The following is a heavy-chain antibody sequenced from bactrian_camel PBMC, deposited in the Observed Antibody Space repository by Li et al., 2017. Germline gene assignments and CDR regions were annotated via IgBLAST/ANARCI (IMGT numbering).Heavy chain of an antibody. D-gene: IGHD3*01. CDR3: TTDLDGIWANFGY. CDR2: INAGDGGST. V-gene: IGHV3S31*01. Sequence: VQLVESGGGLVQPGGSLKLSCATSGFTFSTYSMSWVRQAPGKGLEWVSGINAGDGGSTYYADSAKGRFTISRDNTKNTLYLQMNSLKPEDTAVYYRTTDLDGIWANFGYWGQGTQVTVS. J-gene: IGHJ6*01. CDR1: GFTFSTYS.